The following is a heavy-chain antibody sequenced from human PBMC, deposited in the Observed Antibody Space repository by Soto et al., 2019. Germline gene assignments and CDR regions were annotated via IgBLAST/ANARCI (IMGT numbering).Heavy chain of an antibody. CDR3: ARVSGYYLPDY. D-gene: IGHD5-12*01. J-gene: IGHJ4*02. V-gene: IGHV1-3*05. CDR2: INAGNGNT. CDR1: GYTFTNYA. Sequence: QVQLVQSGAEEKKPGASVKVSCKASGYTFTNYAMHWVRQAPGQRLEWMGWINAGNGNTKYSQKFQGRVTITRDTPASTADMELSSLRSEDTAVYYWARVSGYYLPDYWGQGTLVTVSS.